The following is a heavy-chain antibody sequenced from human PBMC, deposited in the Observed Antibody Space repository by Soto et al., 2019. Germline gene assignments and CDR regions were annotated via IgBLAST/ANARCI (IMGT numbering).Heavy chain of an antibody. CDR3: AKDLGGYYYDSSGYYSRDAFDI. Sequence: GGSLRLSCAASGFTFSSYAMSWVRQAPGKGLEWVSAISGSGGSTYYADSVKGRFTISRDNSKNTLYLQMNSLRAEDTAVYYCAKDLGGYYYDSSGYYSRDAFDIWGQGTMVTVSS. CDR1: GFTFSSYA. D-gene: IGHD3-22*01. V-gene: IGHV3-23*01. J-gene: IGHJ3*02. CDR2: ISGSGGST.